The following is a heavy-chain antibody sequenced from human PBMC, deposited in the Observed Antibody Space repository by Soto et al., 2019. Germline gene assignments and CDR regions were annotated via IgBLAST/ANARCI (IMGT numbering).Heavy chain of an antibody. J-gene: IGHJ3*02. CDR3: ARGRGGTYDAFDI. CDR2: IYYSGTT. Sequence: SEPLSLPCTVSVGAISRYFWSWIRQPPGKGLEWFGYIYYSGTTNYNPSLKSRVTTSLDTSKNQFSLKLVSLTAADTAFYYCARGRGGTYDAFDIWGPGTLVTVSS. V-gene: IGHV4-59*01. D-gene: IGHD1-26*01. CDR1: VGAISRYF.